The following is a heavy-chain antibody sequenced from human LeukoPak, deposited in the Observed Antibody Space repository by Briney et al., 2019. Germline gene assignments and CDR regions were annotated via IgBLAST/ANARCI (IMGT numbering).Heavy chain of an antibody. D-gene: IGHD2-2*01. J-gene: IGHJ5*02. CDR1: GYTFTSYG. Sequence: GASVKVSCKASGYTFTSYGISWVRQALGQGLEWMGWISAYNGNTNYAQKLQGRVTMTTDTSTSTAYMELRSLRSDDTAVYYCARDTYCSSTSCSRGWFDPWGQGTLVTVSS. V-gene: IGHV1-18*04. CDR3: ARDTYCSSTSCSRGWFDP. CDR2: ISAYNGNT.